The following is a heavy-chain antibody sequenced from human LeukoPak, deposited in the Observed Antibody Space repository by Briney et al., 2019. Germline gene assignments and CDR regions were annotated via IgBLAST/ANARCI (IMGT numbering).Heavy chain of an antibody. D-gene: IGHD3-10*01. CDR1: GFTFSNYV. V-gene: IGHV3-23*01. J-gene: IGHJ4*02. CDR2: ISGSGGST. CDR3: AKDPHVLLWFGELSPPYYFDY. Sequence: PGGSLRLSCAASGFTFSNYVMSWVRQAPGKGLEWVSSISGSGGSTYYADSVKGRFTISRDNSKNTLYLQMNSLRAEDTAVYYCAKDPHVLLWFGELSPPYYFDYWGQGALVTVSS.